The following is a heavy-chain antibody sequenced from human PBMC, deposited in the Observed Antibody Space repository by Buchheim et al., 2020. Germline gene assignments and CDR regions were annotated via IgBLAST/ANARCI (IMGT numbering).Heavy chain of an antibody. J-gene: IGHJ6*03. Sequence: QVQLVQSGAEVKKPGSSVKVSCKASGGTFSSYAISWVRQAPGQGLEWMGGIIPIFGTANYAQKFQGRVTITADESTSTAYMELSSLRSEDTAVYYCAIGGDGYNRAGLNYYYYYMDVWGKGTT. D-gene: IGHD5-24*01. CDR3: AIGGDGYNRAGLNYYYYYMDV. CDR1: GGTFSSYA. CDR2: IIPIFGTA. V-gene: IGHV1-69*01.